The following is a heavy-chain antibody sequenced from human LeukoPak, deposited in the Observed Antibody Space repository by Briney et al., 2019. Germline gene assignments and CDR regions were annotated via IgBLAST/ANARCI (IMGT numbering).Heavy chain of an antibody. Sequence: SQTLSLTCTVSGASISSGDYYWSWIRQPPGKGLEWIGYIYYSGSTNYNPSLKSRVTISVDTSKNQFSLKLSSVTAADTAVYYCARDRYYYDSSGYYFLFDYWGQGTLVTVSS. CDR1: GASISSGDYY. J-gene: IGHJ4*02. CDR3: ARDRYYYDSSGYYFLFDY. V-gene: IGHV4-61*08. D-gene: IGHD3-22*01. CDR2: IYYSGST.